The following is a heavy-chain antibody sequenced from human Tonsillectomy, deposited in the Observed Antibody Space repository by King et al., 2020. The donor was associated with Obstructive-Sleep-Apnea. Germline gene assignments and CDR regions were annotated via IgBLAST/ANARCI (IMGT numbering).Heavy chain of an antibody. Sequence: VQLQQWGAGLLKPSETLSLTCAVFGGSFSDYYWSWIRQPPGKGLEWIGEITHSGSPNYNPSLKSPVTITVDTSKNQFSLKLNSVTAADTAVSYCARGSGAAAVNWFDTWGQGTLVTVSS. CDR1: GGSFSDYY. V-gene: IGHV4-34*01. J-gene: IGHJ5*02. CDR3: ARGSGAAAVNWFDT. CDR2: ITHSGSP. D-gene: IGHD6-13*01.